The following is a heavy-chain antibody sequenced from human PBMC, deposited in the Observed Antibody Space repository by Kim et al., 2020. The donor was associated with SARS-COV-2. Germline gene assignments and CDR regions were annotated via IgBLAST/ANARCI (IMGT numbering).Heavy chain of an antibody. Sequence: GGSLRHSCAASGFTFRNYWMYWARQAPGKGLVWVSRIGTDATSSSYADSVTGRFTISRDDAKNTLYLQMNSLRAEDTAVYYCGRDLRSSTWAIDYWGQGTLVPVSS. D-gene: IGHD2-2*01. CDR2: IGTDATSS. CDR3: GRDLRSSTWAIDY. J-gene: IGHJ4*02. CDR1: GFTFRNYW. V-gene: IGHV3-74*01.